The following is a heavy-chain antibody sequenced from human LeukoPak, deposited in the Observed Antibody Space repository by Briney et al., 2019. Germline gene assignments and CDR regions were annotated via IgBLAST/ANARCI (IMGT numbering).Heavy chain of an antibody. V-gene: IGHV4-34*01. Sequence: PSETLSLTCAGYGGSFSGYYWSWIRQPPGKGLEWIGEINHSGSTNYNPSLKSRVTISVDTSKNQFSLKLSSVTAADTAVYYCARSMIVVENFDYWGQGTLVTVSS. J-gene: IGHJ4*02. CDR2: INHSGST. D-gene: IGHD3-22*01. CDR1: GGSFSGYY. CDR3: ARSMIVVENFDY.